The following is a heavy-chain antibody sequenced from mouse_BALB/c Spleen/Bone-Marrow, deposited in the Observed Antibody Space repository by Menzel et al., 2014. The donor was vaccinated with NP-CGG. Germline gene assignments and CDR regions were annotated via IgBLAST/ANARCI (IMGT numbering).Heavy chain of an antibody. CDR1: GFTFSSYG. Sequence: VQLKEAGGGLVKSWGALELSCAASGFTFSSYGMSWVRRAPDKRVGGGAIISSGGSYTYYPDSAKGRFTISRDNAKNTLYLQMSSLKSEDTAMYYCARHNYGYYAMDYWGQGTSVTVSS. V-gene: IGHV5-6*01. CDR2: ISSGGSYT. J-gene: IGHJ4*01. D-gene: IGHD1-1*01. CDR3: ARHNYGYYAMDY.